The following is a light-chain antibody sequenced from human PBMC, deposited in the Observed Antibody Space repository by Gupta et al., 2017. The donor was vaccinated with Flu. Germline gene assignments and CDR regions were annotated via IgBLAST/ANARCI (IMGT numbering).Light chain of an antibody. V-gene: IGLV2-14*01. Sequence: SITISCTGTCSDVGGYNYVSWYQHHPGKAPKLMIYEVINRPSGVSNRFSGSKSGNTASLTISGLQDEDEADYYCSSYTSSNSLEFGGGTKLTVL. CDR2: EVI. J-gene: IGLJ3*02. CDR3: SSYTSSNSLE. CDR1: CSDVGGYNY.